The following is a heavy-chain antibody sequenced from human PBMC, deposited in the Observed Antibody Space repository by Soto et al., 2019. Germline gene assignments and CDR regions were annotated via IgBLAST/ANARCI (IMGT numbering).Heavy chain of an antibody. CDR3: AREGATRRPSRPAIGWLES. D-gene: IGHD2-2*02. CDR2: INVYNGET. J-gene: IGHJ5*01. Sequence: ASVKVSCKASGYTFSGYHMHWVRQAPGQGLEWMGWINVYNGETNIAQKFQGRVAMTRDTSITTAYVELSRLRFDDTAVYFCAREGATRRPSRPAIGWLESWGQGTLVTVSS. CDR1: GYTFSGYH. V-gene: IGHV1-2*02.